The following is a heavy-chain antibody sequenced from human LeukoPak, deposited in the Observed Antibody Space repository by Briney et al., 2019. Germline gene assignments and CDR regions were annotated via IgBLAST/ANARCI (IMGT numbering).Heavy chain of an antibody. J-gene: IGHJ4*02. Sequence: SETLSLTCTVSGASISSSSHYWGWIRQPPGKGLEWIGSIYYSGSTFYNPSLKSRVAISVDTSKNQFSLKLSSVTAADTAVYYCARGEGVTGKFDYWGQGTLVTVSS. D-gene: IGHD2-21*02. CDR3: ARGEGVTGKFDY. CDR2: IYYSGST. V-gene: IGHV4-39*07. CDR1: GASISSSSHY.